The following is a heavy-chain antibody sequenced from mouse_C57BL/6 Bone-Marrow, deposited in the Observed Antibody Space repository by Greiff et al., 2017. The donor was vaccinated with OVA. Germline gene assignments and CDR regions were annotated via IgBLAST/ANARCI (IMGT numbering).Heavy chain of an antibody. V-gene: IGHV1-26*01. CDR1: GYTFTDYY. CDR2: INPHNGGT. J-gene: IGHJ2*01. D-gene: IGHD1-1*02. Sequence: EVQLQQSGPELVKPGASVKISCKASGYTFTDYYMNWVKQSHGKSLEWIGDINPHNGGTSYNQKFKGKATLTVDKSSSTAYMELRSLTSEDSAVYYCARWWFPDYWGQGTTLTVSS. CDR3: ARWWFPDY.